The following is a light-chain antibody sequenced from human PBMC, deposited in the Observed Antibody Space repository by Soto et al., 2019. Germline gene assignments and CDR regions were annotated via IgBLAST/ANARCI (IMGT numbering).Light chain of an antibody. J-gene: IGLJ1*01. CDR3: SSYTDSAPFYV. Sequence: QSVLTQPASVSGSPGQSITISCTGARTDVDGHDYVSWYQQHPGQAPKLMIFDVHNRPSGVSSRFSGSKSGDTASLTISGLQAEDDGDYYCSSYTDSAPFYVFGTGTKVTVL. V-gene: IGLV2-14*03. CDR1: RTDVDGHDY. CDR2: DVH.